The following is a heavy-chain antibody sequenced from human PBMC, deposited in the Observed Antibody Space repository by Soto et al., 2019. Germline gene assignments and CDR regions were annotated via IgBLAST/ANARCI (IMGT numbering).Heavy chain of an antibody. V-gene: IGHV4-59*01. CDR1: GASISSYY. D-gene: IGHD3-9*01. Sequence: XATLSLPFSVSGASISSYYWTWIRQPPGGGLEWIGYMHHTQGTNDNPSLRGRVHMSIDTSMNQFSLRLTSVTAADTAVYYCARVPSVGYFDWLDPWGHGTLVTVSS. CDR3: ARVPSVGYFDWLDP. CDR2: MHHTQGT. J-gene: IGHJ5*02.